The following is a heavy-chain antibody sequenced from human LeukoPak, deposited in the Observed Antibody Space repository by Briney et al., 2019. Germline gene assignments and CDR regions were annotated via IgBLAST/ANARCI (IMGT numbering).Heavy chain of an antibody. V-gene: IGHV1-46*01. D-gene: IGHD6-6*01. CDR3: ASWPDSSSSDLYYYYYGMDV. J-gene: IGHJ6*02. CDR1: GYTFTSYF. CDR2: INPSGGST. Sequence: ASVKVSCKASGYTFTSYFMHWVRQAPGQGLEWMGIINPSGGSTSHAQKFQGRVTVTRDTSTSTVYMELSSLRSEDTAVYYCASWPDSSSSDLYYYYYGMDVWGQGTTVTVSS.